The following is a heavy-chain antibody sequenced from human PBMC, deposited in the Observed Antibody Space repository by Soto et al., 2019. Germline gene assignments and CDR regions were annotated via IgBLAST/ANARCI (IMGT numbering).Heavy chain of an antibody. Sequence: EVQLVESGGGLVQPGGSLRLSCAASGFTFSSYWMSWVRQAPGKGLEWVANIKQDGSEKYYVDSVKGRFTISRDNAKTALSLQMNSLRAEDTAVYYCARESNSGYYYYYCMDVWGQGTTVTVSS. V-gene: IGHV3-7*03. J-gene: IGHJ6*02. CDR2: IKQDGSEK. CDR3: ARESNSGYYYYYCMDV. CDR1: GFTFSSYW. D-gene: IGHD2-15*01.